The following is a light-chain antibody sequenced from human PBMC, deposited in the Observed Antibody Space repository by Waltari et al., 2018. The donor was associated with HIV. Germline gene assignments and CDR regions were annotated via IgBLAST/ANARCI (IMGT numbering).Light chain of an antibody. Sequence: DIQITQSQPSLSASVVQRVTITCRASQTVRSSFAWYQQRPGKATQSLVYGASKLQTEVPSRFSAGGSGTNFSLTISSLKPEDFATYICQQYYTFPRTFGRGTRVDMK. CDR3: QQYYTFPRT. V-gene: IGKV1D-16*01. CDR1: QTVRSS. J-gene: IGKJ1*01. CDR2: GAS.